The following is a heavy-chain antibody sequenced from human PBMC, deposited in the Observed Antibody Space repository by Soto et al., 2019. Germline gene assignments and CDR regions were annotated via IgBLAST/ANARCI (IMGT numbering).Heavy chain of an antibody. V-gene: IGHV3-30*04. CDR2: ISNDGSNK. CDR1: GFTLSNYA. D-gene: IGHD5-12*01. J-gene: IGHJ4*02. Sequence: QVQLVESGGGVVQPGRSLKLSCVASGFTLSNYALHWVRQAPGKGPEWMAFISNDGSNKLYADSVKGRFTISRDNSKNTLYMDMSSLSPAAKAVFYCARAGGGYLDYWGQGTLVTVSS. CDR3: ARAGGGYLDY.